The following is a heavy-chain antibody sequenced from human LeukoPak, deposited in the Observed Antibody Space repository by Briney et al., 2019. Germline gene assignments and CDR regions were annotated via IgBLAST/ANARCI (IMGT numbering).Heavy chain of an antibody. CDR3: ARGVNDIVVVPAFRSVWWFDP. Sequence: SETLSLTCTVSGGSISSYYWSWIRQPPGKGLEWIGYIYYSGSTNYNPSLKSRVTISVDTSKNQFSLKLSSVTAADTAVYYCARGVNDIVVVPAFRSVWWFDPWGQGTLVTVSS. J-gene: IGHJ5*02. V-gene: IGHV4-59*01. CDR2: IYYSGST. D-gene: IGHD2-2*01. CDR1: GGSISSYY.